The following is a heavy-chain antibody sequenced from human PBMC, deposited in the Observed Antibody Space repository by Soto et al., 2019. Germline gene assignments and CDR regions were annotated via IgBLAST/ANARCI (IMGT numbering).Heavy chain of an antibody. Sequence: ASVKVSCKVSGYTLTELSMHWVRQAPGKGLEWMGGFDPEDGETIYAQKFQGRVTMTEDTSTDTAYMGLSSLRSEDTAVYYCATPPVMTPKGVRDVWGQGTTVTVSS. CDR3: ATPPVMTPKGVRDV. J-gene: IGHJ6*02. D-gene: IGHD2-8*01. V-gene: IGHV1-24*01. CDR2: FDPEDGET. CDR1: GYTLTELS.